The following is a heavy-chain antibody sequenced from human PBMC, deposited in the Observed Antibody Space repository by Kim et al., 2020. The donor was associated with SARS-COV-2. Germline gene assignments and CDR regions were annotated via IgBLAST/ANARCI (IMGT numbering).Heavy chain of an antibody. D-gene: IGHD3-22*01. CDR1: GGTFSSYA. CDR3: AIEVKYYDSSGYYYRYYYGLDV. V-gene: IGHV1-69*04. J-gene: IGHJ6*02. CDR2: IIPILGIA. Sequence: SVKVSCKASGGTFSSYAISWVRQAPGQGLEWMGRIIPILGIANYAQKFQGRVTITADKTTSTAYMELSSLRSEDTDVYYCAIEVKYYDSSGYYYRYYYGLDVWGQGTTVTVSS.